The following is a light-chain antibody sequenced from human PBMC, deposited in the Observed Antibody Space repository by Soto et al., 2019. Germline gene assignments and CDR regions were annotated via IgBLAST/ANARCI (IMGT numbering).Light chain of an antibody. J-gene: IGKJ5*01. CDR2: GAS. CDR3: QQYGGSPIT. V-gene: IGKV3-20*01. CDR1: QSVTTR. Sequence: EIVLTQSPDTLSLSPGGRATLSCRASQSVTTRLAWYQQKPGQPSRLLISGASVRASGVPVRISGSGSGTDFTLTISRLEPEDFALYYCQQYGGSPITFGLGTRLEIK.